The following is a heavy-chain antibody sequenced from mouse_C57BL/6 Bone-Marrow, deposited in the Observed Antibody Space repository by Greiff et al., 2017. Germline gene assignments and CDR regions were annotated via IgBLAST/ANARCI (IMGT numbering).Heavy chain of an antibody. CDR3: ARRRLLREYFDY. J-gene: IGHJ2*01. Sequence: VQLQQPGTELVKPGASVKLSCKASGYTFTSYWMHWVKQRPGQGLEWIGNINPSNGGTNYNEKFKSKATLTVDKSSSTADMQLSSLSSEDSAVYYCARRRLLREYFDYWGQGTTLTVSS. CDR1: GYTFTSYW. D-gene: IGHD2-3*01. V-gene: IGHV1-53*01. CDR2: INPSNGGT.